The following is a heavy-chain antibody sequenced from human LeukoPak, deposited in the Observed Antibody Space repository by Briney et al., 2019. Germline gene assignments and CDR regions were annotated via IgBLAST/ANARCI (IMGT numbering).Heavy chain of an antibody. Sequence: ASGPTLVNPTQTLTLTCTFSGFSLSTRGMCVSWIRQPPGKALEWLALIDWDDDKYYSTSLKTRLTISKDTSKNQVVLTMTNMDPVDTATYYCAYTPRGGDCSYFDYWGQGTLVTVSS. J-gene: IGHJ4*02. CDR1: GFSLSTRGMC. CDR3: AYTPRGGDCSYFDY. D-gene: IGHD2-21*02. V-gene: IGHV2-70*01. CDR2: IDWDDDK.